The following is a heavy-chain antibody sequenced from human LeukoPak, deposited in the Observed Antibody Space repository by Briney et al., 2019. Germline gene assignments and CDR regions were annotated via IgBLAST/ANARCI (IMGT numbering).Heavy chain of an antibody. CDR2: INPYGGVT. CDR1: GYTFTAYY. J-gene: IGHJ6*02. V-gene: IGHV1-2*02. Sequence: ASVKVSCKTSGYTFTAYYMHWVRQAPGQGLEWMGWINPYGGVTNHAQKFQGRVTMTRDTSINTAYMELSRLTSGDTAVYYCARERDASMASYYYYGIDVWGQGTTVTVS. CDR3: ARERDASMASYYYYGIDV. D-gene: IGHD5-18*01.